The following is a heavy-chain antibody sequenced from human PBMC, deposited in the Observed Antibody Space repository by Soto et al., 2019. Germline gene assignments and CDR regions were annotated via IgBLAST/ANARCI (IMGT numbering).Heavy chain of an antibody. CDR1: GASISGFY. J-gene: IGHJ5*02. CDR2: IYATGTT. D-gene: IGHD1-1*01. CDR3: VRDGTKTLRDWFDP. Sequence: SETLSLTCTVSGASISGFYWSWIRKSAGKGLEWIGRIYATGTTDYNPSLKSRVMMSVDTSKKQFSLKLRSVTATDTAVYYCVRDGTKTLRDWFDPWGQGISVTVSS. V-gene: IGHV4-4*07.